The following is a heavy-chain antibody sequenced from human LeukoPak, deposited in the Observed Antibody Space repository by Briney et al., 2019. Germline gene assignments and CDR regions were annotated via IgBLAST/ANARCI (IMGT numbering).Heavy chain of an antibody. CDR2: INPSSGST. CDR3: ARGGMGIQLWPFDY. J-gene: IGHJ4*02. V-gene: IGHV1-46*01. Sequence: ASVKVSCKASGYTFTTYYMHCVRQAPGQGLEWMGIINPSSGSTTFAQRVQGRVSMTRDTSTSTVYMELSSLRSEDTAVYFCARGGMGIQLWPFDYWGQGTLVTVSS. D-gene: IGHD5-18*01. CDR1: GYTFTTYY.